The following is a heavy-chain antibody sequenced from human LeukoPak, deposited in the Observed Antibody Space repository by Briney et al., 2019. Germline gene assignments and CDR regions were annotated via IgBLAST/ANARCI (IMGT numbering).Heavy chain of an antibody. CDR2: IYYSGST. Sequence: PSETLSLTCTVSGGSISSYYWSWIRQPPGKGLEWIGYIYYSGSTNYNPSLKSRVTISVDTSKNQFSLKLSSVTAADTAVYYCARAGVSHGRRIQLRLHGSDYYYYYGMDVWGQGTTVTVSS. CDR3: ARAGVSHGRRIQLRLHGSDYYYYYGMDV. CDR1: GGSISSYY. J-gene: IGHJ6*02. D-gene: IGHD5-18*01. V-gene: IGHV4-59*01.